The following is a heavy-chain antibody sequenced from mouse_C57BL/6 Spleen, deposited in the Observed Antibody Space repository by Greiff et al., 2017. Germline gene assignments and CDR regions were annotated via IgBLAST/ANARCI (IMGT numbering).Heavy chain of an antibody. CDR2: INPSNGGT. J-gene: IGHJ3*01. Sequence: QVQLQQPGTELVKPGASVKLSCKASGYTFTSYWMHWVKQRPGQGLEWIGNINPSNGGTNYNEKFKSKATLTVDKSSSTAHMQLSSLTSEDAAVSVCARNIYYDYGPAFAYWGQGTLVTVSA. CDR3: ARNIYYDYGPAFAY. D-gene: IGHD2-4*01. V-gene: IGHV1-53*01. CDR1: GYTFTSYW.